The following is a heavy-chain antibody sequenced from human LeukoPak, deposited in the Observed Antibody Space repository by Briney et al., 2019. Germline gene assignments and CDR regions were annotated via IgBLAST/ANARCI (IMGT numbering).Heavy chain of an antibody. J-gene: IGHJ4*02. D-gene: IGHD3-3*01. Sequence: GGSLRLSCAASGYTFSDYYMSWPRQAPGKGLEWVSYISSSSSYTNYADSVKGRFTISRDNAKNSLYLQMNSLRAEDTAVYYCATTILSGYSPFDYWGQGTLVTVSS. CDR2: ISSSSSYT. CDR3: ATTILSGYSPFDY. V-gene: IGHV3-11*06. CDR1: GYTFSDYY.